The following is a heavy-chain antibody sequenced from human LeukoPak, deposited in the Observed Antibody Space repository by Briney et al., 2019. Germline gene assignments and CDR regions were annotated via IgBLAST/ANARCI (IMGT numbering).Heavy chain of an antibody. D-gene: IGHD3-16*01. J-gene: IGHJ4*02. V-gene: IGHV4-59*01. Sequence: PSETLSLTCTVSGGSFTDYYWHWIRQTPEKGLECIGYIYYTGSTNYNPSLKSRVTISINTSKKQFSLNLSSATAADTAVYYCARSSVGAVTDFWGQGTLVTVSS. CDR1: GGSFTDYY. CDR2: IYYTGST. CDR3: ARSSVGAVTDF.